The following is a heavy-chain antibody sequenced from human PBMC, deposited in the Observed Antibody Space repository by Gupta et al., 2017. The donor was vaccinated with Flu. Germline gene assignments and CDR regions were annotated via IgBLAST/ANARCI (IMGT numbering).Heavy chain of an antibody. J-gene: IGHJ4*02. CDR1: GFPFSVYD. V-gene: IGHV3-23*01. D-gene: IGHD1-1*01. CDR3: AKDVRRPIDD. CDR2: ISGSGDKT. Sequence: EIHLMASGGGLVQPGESLRLSCVASGFPFSVYDMSWVRQAPGKGLEWVAGISGSGDKTLYADSVKGRFGIFRDNSRNLVYLQMNSRRVEDTALYFCAKDVRRPIDDWAQGIVVTVSS.